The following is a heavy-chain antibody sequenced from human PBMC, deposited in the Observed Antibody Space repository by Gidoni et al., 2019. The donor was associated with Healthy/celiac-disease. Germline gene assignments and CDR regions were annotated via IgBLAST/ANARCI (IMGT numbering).Heavy chain of an antibody. V-gene: IGHV3-23*01. D-gene: IGHD6-19*01. CDR3: AKDQGKYSSGWYDY. Sequence: EVQLLESGGGLVQPGGSLRLSCAASGFTFRSYAMSWVRQAPGKGLEWVSAISGSGGSTYYADSVKGRFTISRDNSKNTLYLQMNSLRAEDTAVYYCAKDQGKYSSGWYDYWGQGTLVTVSS. CDR2: ISGSGGST. J-gene: IGHJ4*02. CDR1: GFTFRSYA.